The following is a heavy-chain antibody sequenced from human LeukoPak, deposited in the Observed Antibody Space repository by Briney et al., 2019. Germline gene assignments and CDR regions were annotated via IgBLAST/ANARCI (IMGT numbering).Heavy chain of an antibody. V-gene: IGHV3-74*01. D-gene: IGHD6-13*01. CDR3: ALEAAAGIPLGY. J-gene: IGHJ4*02. CDR2: INSDGRST. Sequence: GGSLRLSCVASGFTFSRYWMHWVRQAPGKGLVWVSRINSDGRSTSYADSVKGRFTISRDNAKNTLYLQMNSLRAEDTAVYYCALEAAAGIPLGYWGQGTLVTVSS. CDR1: GFTFSRYW.